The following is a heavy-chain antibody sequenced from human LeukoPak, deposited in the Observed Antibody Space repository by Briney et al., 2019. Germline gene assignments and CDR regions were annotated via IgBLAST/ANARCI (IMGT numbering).Heavy chain of an antibody. CDR1: GGSFSGYY. V-gene: IGHV4-34*01. CDR2: INHSGST. D-gene: IGHD2-2*01. Sequence: SETLSLTCAVYGGSFSGYYWSWIRQPPGKGLEWIGEINHSGSTNYNPSLKSRVTISVDTSKNQFSLKLSSVTAADTAVYYCARGVPAATIYYYYYYMDVWGKGTTVTVSS. CDR3: ARGVPAATIYYYYYYMDV. J-gene: IGHJ6*03.